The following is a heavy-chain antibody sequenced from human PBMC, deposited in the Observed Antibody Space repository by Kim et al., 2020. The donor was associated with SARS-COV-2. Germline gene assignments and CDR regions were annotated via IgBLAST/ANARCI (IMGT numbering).Heavy chain of an antibody. CDR2: IYYSGST. CDR1: GGSISSSSYY. D-gene: IGHD3-22*01. V-gene: IGHV4-39*01. CDR3: ARRVYYDSSVDY. Sequence: SETLSLTCTVSGGSISSSSYYWGWIRQPPGKGLEWIGSIYYSGSTYYNPSLKSRVTISVDTSKNQFSLKLSSVTAADTAVYYCARRVYYDSSVDYWGQGTLVTVSS. J-gene: IGHJ4*02.